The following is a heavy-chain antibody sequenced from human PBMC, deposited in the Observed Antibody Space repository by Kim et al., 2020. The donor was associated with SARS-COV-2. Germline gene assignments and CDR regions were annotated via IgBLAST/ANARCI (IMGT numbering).Heavy chain of an antibody. Sequence: AQKFQGRVTITADKSTSTAYMELSSLRSEDTAVYYCARATYYYDSSGYNYWGQGTLVTVSS. D-gene: IGHD3-22*01. V-gene: IGHV1-69*04. CDR3: ARATYYYDSSGYNY. J-gene: IGHJ4*02.